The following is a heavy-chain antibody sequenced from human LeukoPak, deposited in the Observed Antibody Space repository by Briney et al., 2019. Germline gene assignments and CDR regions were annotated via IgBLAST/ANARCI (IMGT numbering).Heavy chain of an antibody. J-gene: IGHJ3*02. V-gene: IGHV2-70*04. CDR3: ARSALGYDGAFDI. Sequence: SGPALVKPTQTLTLTCTFSGFSLSTSGMRASWIRQTPGKALEWLARIDWDDDKFYSTSLKTRLTISKDTSKNQVVLTMTNMDPVDTATYYCARSALGYDGAFDIWGQGTVVTVSS. CDR2: IDWDDDK. D-gene: IGHD7-27*01. CDR1: GFSLSTSGMR.